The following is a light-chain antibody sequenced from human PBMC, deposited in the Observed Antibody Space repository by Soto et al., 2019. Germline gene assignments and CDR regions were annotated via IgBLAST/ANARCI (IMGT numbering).Light chain of an antibody. V-gene: IGLV1-51*01. J-gene: IGLJ1*01. Sequence: QSVMTQPPSVSAAPGQKVTISCSGSISNIGGNSVSWYQQLPGTAPKLLIYDDNKRPSGIPDRFSGSKSGTSATLGITGFQTGDAADYYCGSWDSSLSAYVFGTGTKLTVL. CDR2: DDN. CDR3: GSWDSSLSAYV. CDR1: ISNIGGNS.